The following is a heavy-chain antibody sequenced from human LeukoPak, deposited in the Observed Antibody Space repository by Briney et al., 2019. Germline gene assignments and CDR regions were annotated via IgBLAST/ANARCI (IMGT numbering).Heavy chain of an antibody. J-gene: IGHJ4*02. CDR1: GYTFTSYA. V-gene: IGHV1-3*01. Sequence: ALVKVSFKASGYTFTSYAMHWVRPAPGQRLAWMGWINAGNGNTKYSQKFQGRVTITRDTSASTAYMELSSLRSEDTAVYYCARWESRSFDYWGQGTLVTVSS. D-gene: IGHD1-26*01. CDR2: INAGNGNT. CDR3: ARWESRSFDY.